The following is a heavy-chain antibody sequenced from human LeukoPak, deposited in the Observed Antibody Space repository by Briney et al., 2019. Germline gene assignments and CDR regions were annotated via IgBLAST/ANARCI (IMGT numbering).Heavy chain of an antibody. CDR3: ARAYCSGGSCYRDSYYFDY. CDR1: GGSISSYY. J-gene: IGHJ4*02. D-gene: IGHD2-15*01. CDR2: IYTSGST. V-gene: IGHV4-4*07. Sequence: SETLSLTCTVSGGSISSYYWSWLRQPAGKGLEWIGRIYTSGSTNYNPSLKSRVTMSVDTSKNQFSLKLSSVTAADTAVYYCARAYCSGGSCYRDSYYFDYWGQGTLVTVSS.